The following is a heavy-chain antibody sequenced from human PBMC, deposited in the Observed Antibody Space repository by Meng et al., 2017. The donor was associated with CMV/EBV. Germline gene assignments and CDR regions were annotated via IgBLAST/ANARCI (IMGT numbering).Heavy chain of an antibody. Sequence: GGSLRLSCAASGFTFSSYGMHWFRQAPGKGLEWVAFIRYDGSNKYYADSVKGRFTISRDNSKNTLYLQMNSLRAEDTAVYYCAKVSGGSGSLYYFDYWGQGTLVTVSS. CDR2: IRYDGSNK. CDR3: AKVSGGSGSLYYFDY. CDR1: GFTFSSYG. D-gene: IGHD1-26*01. V-gene: IGHV3-30*02. J-gene: IGHJ4*02.